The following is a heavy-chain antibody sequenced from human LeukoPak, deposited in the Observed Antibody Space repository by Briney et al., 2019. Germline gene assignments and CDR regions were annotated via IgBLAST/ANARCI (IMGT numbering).Heavy chain of an antibody. D-gene: IGHD3-10*01. CDR3: ARRGGFGELFLYFDY. V-gene: IGHV3-23*01. Sequence: GGALRLSCAASGFTFSSYGMSWVRQAPGKGLEWVSAISGSGGSTYYADSVRGRFTISRDNSKNTLYLQMNSLRAEDTAVYYCARRGGFGELFLYFDYWGQGTLVTVSS. CDR2: ISGSGGST. J-gene: IGHJ4*02. CDR1: GFTFSSYG.